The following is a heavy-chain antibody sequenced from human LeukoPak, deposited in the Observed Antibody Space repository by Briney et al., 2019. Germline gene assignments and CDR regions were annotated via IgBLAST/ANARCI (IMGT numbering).Heavy chain of an antibody. CDR1: GFIFDDYA. D-gene: IGHD1-26*01. CDR2: ISSSGNYI. Sequence: PGGSLRLSCAASGFIFDDYAMHWVRQAPGKGLEWVSSISSSGNYINYADSVKGRFTISRDNAKDSLYLQMNSLRAEDTAVYYCARDNFWEQYYFDYWGQGTLVTVSS. CDR3: ARDNFWEQYYFDY. V-gene: IGHV3-21*01. J-gene: IGHJ4*02.